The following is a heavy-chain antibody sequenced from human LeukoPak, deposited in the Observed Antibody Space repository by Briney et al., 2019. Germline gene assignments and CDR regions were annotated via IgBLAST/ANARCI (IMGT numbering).Heavy chain of an antibody. D-gene: IGHD2-15*01. CDR1: GFTFSSQW. Sequence: GGSLRLSCAASGFTFSSQWMHWVRQAPGKGLEWVSAISDSGGSTNYADSVKGRFTISRDNSKNTLHLQMYSLRAEDTAVYYCAKRSCSGGSCNFDYWGQGTLVTVSS. J-gene: IGHJ4*02. CDR2: ISDSGGST. V-gene: IGHV3-23*01. CDR3: AKRSCSGGSCNFDY.